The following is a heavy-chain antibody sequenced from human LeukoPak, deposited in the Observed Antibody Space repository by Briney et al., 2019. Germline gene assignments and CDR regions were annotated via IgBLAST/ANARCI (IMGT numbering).Heavy chain of an antibody. V-gene: IGHV3-9*01. J-gene: IGHJ6*02. CDR3: AKDFNGGAANYYYGMDV. D-gene: IGHD1-26*01. Sequence: PGGSLRLSCAASGFTFDDYAMHWVRQAPGKGLEWVSGISWNSGSIGYVDSVKGRSTISRDNAKNSLYLQMNSLRAEDTALYYCAKDFNGGAANYYYGMDVWGQGTTVTVSS. CDR2: ISWNSGSI. CDR1: GFTFDDYA.